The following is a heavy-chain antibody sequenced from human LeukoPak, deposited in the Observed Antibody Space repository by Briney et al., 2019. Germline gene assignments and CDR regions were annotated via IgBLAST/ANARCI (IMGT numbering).Heavy chain of an antibody. CDR3: ARDNRGKDY. V-gene: IGHV3-7*01. J-gene: IGHJ4*02. Sequence: GGSLRLSCATSGLTFSSYWMSWVRQAPGKGLAWVANIKEDGSDKYYVDSVRGRFTISRDNSKNSLYLQMDSLRAEDTAVYYCARDNRGKDYWGQGTLVTVSS. CDR2: IKEDGSDK. CDR1: GLTFSSYW. D-gene: IGHD1-1*01.